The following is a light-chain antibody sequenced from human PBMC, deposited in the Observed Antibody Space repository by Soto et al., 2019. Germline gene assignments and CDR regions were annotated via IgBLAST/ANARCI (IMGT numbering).Light chain of an antibody. CDR2: AAS. CDR3: LQFFIFPRA. V-gene: IGKV1-6*02. J-gene: IGKJ1*01. CDR1: QDIGND. Sequence: AIQMTQSPSSLAGSVGDRLTITCRASQDIGNDLGWYQQKPGKAPKLLIYAASSLQSGVSSRFSGSGSGTEFTLTISSLQPEDFATYYCLQFFIFPRAFAQGTKVDIK.